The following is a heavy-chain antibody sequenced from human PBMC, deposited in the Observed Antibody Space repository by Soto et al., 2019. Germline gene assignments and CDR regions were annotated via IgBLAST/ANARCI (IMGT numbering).Heavy chain of an antibody. CDR1: GYSFTRYW. V-gene: IGHV5-51*01. Sequence: VQALKISCEGPGYSFTRYWCGSVRQMPGKGLESMGIIYPGDSDTRYSPSFQGQVTISADKSISTAYLQWSSLKASDTAMYYCARTAAAGKYYYGMDVWGQGTTVTVSS. J-gene: IGHJ6*02. CDR2: IYPGDSDT. D-gene: IGHD6-13*01. CDR3: ARTAAAGKYYYGMDV.